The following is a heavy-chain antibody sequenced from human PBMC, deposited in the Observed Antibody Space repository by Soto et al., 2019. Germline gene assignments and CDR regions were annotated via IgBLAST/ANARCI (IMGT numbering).Heavy chain of an antibody. D-gene: IGHD1-26*01. CDR1: GGSISCGGYY. J-gene: IGHJ4*02. V-gene: IGHV4-31*03. CDR2: IYYSGST. Sequence: QVQLQESGPGLVKPSQTLSLTCTVSGGSISCGGYYWSWIRQHPGKGLEWIGYIYYSGSTYYNPYLQSRVTLSVDTSKNQFSLKLSSVTAADTAVYYCAREGGIVGPTAADYWGQGTLVTVSS. CDR3: AREGGIVGPTAADY.